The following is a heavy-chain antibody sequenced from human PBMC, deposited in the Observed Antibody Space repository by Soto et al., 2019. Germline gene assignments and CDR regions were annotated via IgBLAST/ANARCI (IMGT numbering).Heavy chain of an antibody. CDR3: ARDNGYGHFDS. V-gene: IGHV4-31*03. Sequence: SETLSLTCTVSGASISSGRSYWSWIRQHPGKGLEWIGYMFYSGSTYYHPSLKSRVNISADTSKNQFSLRLTSVTPADTAVYYCARDNGYGHFDSWGQGTMVTVSS. CDR1: GASISSGRSY. D-gene: IGHD5-12*01. J-gene: IGHJ4*02. CDR2: MFYSGST.